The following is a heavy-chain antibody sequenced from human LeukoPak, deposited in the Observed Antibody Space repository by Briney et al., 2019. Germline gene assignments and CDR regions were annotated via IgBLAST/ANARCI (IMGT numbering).Heavy chain of an antibody. D-gene: IGHD6-19*01. Sequence: ASVKVSCKASGYTFTSYAMHWVRQAPGQRLEWMGWINAGNGNTKYSQKFQGRVTITRDTSARTAYMELSSLRSEDTAVYYCARDQYSSGWYYFDYWGQGTLVTVSS. CDR3: ARDQYSSGWYYFDY. J-gene: IGHJ4*02. CDR2: INAGNGNT. V-gene: IGHV1-3*01. CDR1: GYTFTSYA.